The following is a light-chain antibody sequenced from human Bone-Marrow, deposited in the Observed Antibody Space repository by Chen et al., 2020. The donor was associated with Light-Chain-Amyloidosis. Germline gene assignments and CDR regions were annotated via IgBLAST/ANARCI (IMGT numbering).Light chain of an antibody. V-gene: IGKV3-20*01. CDR1: QTISSNY. CDR3: QQYGTSPLT. Sequence: EIVLTPSPGTLSLSPGEGANLSCRASQTISSNYLTWYQQKFGQAPRLLIYGSSSRATGIPDRFTGSWSGTDFTLTINRLEPEDFAMYYCQQYGTSPLTFGGGTKVEIK. CDR2: GSS. J-gene: IGKJ4*01.